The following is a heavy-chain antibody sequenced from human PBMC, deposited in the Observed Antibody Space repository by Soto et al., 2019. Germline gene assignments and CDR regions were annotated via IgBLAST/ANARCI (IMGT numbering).Heavy chain of an antibody. V-gene: IGHV3-23*01. Sequence: GGSLRLSCAAYGFTFNSYAMTWVRQAPGKGLEWVSTISANDGKTYYADSVKGRFTISRDNSRHTMYLQMSGLRAEDTAVYYCVKDWSGNSCPCMDVWGQGTTVTV. CDR1: GFTFNSYA. CDR2: ISANDGKT. J-gene: IGHJ6*02. D-gene: IGHD3-3*01. CDR3: VKDWSGNSCPCMDV.